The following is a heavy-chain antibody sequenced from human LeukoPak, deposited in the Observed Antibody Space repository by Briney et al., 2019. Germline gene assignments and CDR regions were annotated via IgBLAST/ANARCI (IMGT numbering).Heavy chain of an antibody. V-gene: IGHV3-21*01. Sequence: GGSLRLSCTGSGFTFSSYSMNWVRQAPGKGLEWVSSISSSSSYRYYEESVKGRFSISRDNARNSLYLQMNSLRAEDTAVYYCARDRDGYYDYWGQGTLVTVSS. J-gene: IGHJ4*02. CDR3: ARDRDGYYDY. D-gene: IGHD3-10*01. CDR2: ISSSSSYR. CDR1: GFTFSSYS.